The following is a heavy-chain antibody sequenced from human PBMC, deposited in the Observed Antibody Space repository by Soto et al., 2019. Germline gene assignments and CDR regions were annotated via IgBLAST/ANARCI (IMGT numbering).Heavy chain of an antibody. Sequence: GGSLRLSCAASGFTFSSYWMTWVRQAPGKGLEWVANIEQDGSEKYYVDSVRGRFTMSRDNAKNSLYLQMNSLRAEDTAVYYCARVVGATQMDFDYWGQGTLVTVSS. CDR1: GFTFSSYW. D-gene: IGHD1-26*01. CDR2: IEQDGSEK. J-gene: IGHJ4*02. V-gene: IGHV3-7*01. CDR3: ARVVGATQMDFDY.